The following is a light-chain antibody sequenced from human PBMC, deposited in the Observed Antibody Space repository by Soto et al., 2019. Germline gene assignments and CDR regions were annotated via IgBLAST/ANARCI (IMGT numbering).Light chain of an antibody. CDR3: QQYNNWPSLT. CDR2: GAS. J-gene: IGKJ4*01. V-gene: IGKV3-15*01. Sequence: EILFTQSPGTLSLSPGERSTLSCSSSQSVSSSYLAWYQQKPGQAPRLLIYGASTRATGIPARFSGSGSGTEFTLTISSLQSEDFAVYYCQQYNNWPSLTFGGGTKVDIK. CDR1: QSVSSSY.